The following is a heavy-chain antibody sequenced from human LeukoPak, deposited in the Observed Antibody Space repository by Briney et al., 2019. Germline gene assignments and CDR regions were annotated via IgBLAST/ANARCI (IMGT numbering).Heavy chain of an antibody. J-gene: IGHJ4*02. D-gene: IGHD6-13*01. CDR3: ATSKTGLAAAEE. Sequence: ASVKVSCKASGYTFTSYLIIRVRQAPGQGLEWMGWISAYNGNTNYAQKLQGRVTMTTDTSTSTAYMELRSLRSDDTAVYYCATSKTGLAAAEEWGQGTLVTVSS. CDR1: GYTFTSYL. V-gene: IGHV1-18*01. CDR2: ISAYNGNT.